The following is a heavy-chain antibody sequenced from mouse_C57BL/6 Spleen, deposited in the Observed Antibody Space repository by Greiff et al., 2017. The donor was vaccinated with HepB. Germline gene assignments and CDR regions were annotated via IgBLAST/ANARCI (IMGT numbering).Heavy chain of an antibody. CDR3: ARRAGTGAMDY. CDR1: GYTFTSYW. Sequence: QVQLQQPGAELVKPGASVKLSCKASGYTFTSYWMHWVKQRPGQGLEWIGMIHPNSGSTNYNEKFKSKATLTVDKSSSTAYMQLSSLTSEDSAVYYCARRAGTGAMDYWGQGTSVTVSS. D-gene: IGHD3-3*01. CDR2: IHPNSGST. V-gene: IGHV1-64*01. J-gene: IGHJ4*01.